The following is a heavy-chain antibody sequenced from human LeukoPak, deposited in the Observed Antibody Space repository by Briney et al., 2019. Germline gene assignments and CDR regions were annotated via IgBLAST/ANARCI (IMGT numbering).Heavy chain of an antibody. J-gene: IGHJ6*03. CDR3: ARSSNWNHYYYYYMDV. Sequence: ASVKVSCKASGYTFTSYDINWVRQATGQGLEWMGWMNPNSGNTGYAQKFQGRVTITRNTSISTAYMELSSLRSEDTAVYYCARSSNWNHYYYYYMDVWGKGTTVTVSS. D-gene: IGHD1-20*01. V-gene: IGHV1-8*01. CDR2: MNPNSGNT. CDR1: GYTFTSYD.